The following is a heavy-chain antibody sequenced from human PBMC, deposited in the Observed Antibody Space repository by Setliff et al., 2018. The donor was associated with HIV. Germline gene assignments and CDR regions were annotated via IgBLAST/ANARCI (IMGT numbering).Heavy chain of an antibody. CDR3: ARVATVSHPGDYFDY. D-gene: IGHD4-4*01. J-gene: IGHJ4*02. V-gene: IGHV1-2*02. Sequence: ASVKVSCKASGYTFTGYYMHWVRQAPGQGLEWMGWINPNSGGTNYAQKFQGRVTLTRNTSISTAYMELSSLRSEDTAVYSCARVATVSHPGDYFDYWGQGTLVTVSS. CDR1: GYTFTGYY. CDR2: INPNSGGT.